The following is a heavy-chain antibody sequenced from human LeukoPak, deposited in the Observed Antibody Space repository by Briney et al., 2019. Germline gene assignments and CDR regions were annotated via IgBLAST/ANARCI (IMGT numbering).Heavy chain of an antibody. D-gene: IGHD2-15*01. J-gene: IGHJ4*02. CDR3: AKGSSASCYSSVNF. Sequence: GGSLRLSCAGSGFTFGSYSMSWVRQAPGKGLEWVSVISGSGDSTFYTDFVKGRFTISRDDSKNTLYLQMSSQRADDTAVYYCAKGSSASCYSSVNFWGQGTLVTVSS. CDR1: GFTFGSYS. V-gene: IGHV3-23*01. CDR2: ISGSGDST.